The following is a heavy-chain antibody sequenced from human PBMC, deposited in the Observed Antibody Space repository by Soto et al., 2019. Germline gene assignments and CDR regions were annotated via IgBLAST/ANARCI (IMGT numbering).Heavy chain of an antibody. CDR2: ISWNSGSI. Sequence: SLRLSCAASGFTFDDYAMHWVRQAPGKGLEWVSGISWNSGSIGYADSVKGRFTISRDNAKNSLYLQMNSLRAEGTALYYCEKSLAPLGKRYYYFWSGYPYYFDYCGQVTLVTVSS. V-gene: IGHV3-9*01. J-gene: IGHJ4*02. CDR3: EKSLAPLGKRYYYFWSGYPYYFDY. D-gene: IGHD3-3*01. CDR1: GFTFDDYA.